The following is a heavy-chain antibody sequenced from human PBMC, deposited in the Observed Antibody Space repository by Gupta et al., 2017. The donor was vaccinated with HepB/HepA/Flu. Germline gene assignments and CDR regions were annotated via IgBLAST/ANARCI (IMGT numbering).Heavy chain of an antibody. V-gene: IGHV4-34*01. Sequence: QVQLQQWGAGLLKPSETLSLTCAVYGGSFSGYYWRWIRQPPGKGLEWIGEINHSGSTNYNPSLKSRVTISVDTSKNQFSLKLSSVTAADTAVYYCARGGRGYYDSSGYYYRGKQYYFDYWGQGTLVTVSS. J-gene: IGHJ4*02. CDR2: INHSGST. D-gene: IGHD3-22*01. CDR1: GGSFSGYY. CDR3: ARGGRGYYDSSGYYYRGKQYYFDY.